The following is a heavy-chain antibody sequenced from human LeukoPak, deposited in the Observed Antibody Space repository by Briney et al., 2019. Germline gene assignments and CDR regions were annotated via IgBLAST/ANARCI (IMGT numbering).Heavy chain of an antibody. CDR3: AKVNNYDDY. V-gene: IGHV3-30*18. J-gene: IGHJ4*02. Sequence: PGGSLRLSCAASGFTFSTFGIHWVRQAPGKGLEWVAAISPDGNNEYYIDSVKGRFTVSRDNSKNMIYLQMSSLRGEDSAVYYCAKVNNYDDYWGQGTLVTVSS. CDR1: GFTFSTFG. D-gene: IGHD1/OR15-1a*01. CDR2: ISPDGNNE.